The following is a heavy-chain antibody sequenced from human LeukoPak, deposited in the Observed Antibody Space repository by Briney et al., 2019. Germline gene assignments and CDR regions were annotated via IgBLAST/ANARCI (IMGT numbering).Heavy chain of an antibody. V-gene: IGHV4-61*02. Sequence: PSETLSLTCTVSGGSISSGSYYWSWIRQPAGKGLEWIGRIYTSGSTNYNPSLKSRVTISLDTSKNQFSLKLSSVTAADTAVYYCANSIDFDYGDYYFDYWGQGALVTISS. CDR2: IYTSGST. CDR1: GGSISSGSYY. J-gene: IGHJ4*02. CDR3: ANSIDFDYGDYYFDY. D-gene: IGHD4-17*01.